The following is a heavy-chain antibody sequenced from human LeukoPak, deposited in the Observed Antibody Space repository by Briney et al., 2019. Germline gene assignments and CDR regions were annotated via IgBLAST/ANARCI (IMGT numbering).Heavy chain of an antibody. CDR2: IYSGGST. D-gene: IGHD2-2*01. CDR1: GFTVSSNY. CDR3: ARDRIVVVPAAISKTYYYYGMDA. V-gene: IGHV3-53*01. Sequence: GGSLRLSCAASGFTVSSNYMSWVRQAPGKGLEWVSVIYSGGSTYYADSVKGRFTISRDNSKNTLYLQMNSLRAEDTAVYYCARDRIVVVPAAISKTYYYYGMDAWGQGTTVTVSS. J-gene: IGHJ6*02.